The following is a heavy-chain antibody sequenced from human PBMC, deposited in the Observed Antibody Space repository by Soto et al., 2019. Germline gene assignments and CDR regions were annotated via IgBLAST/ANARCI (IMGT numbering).Heavy chain of an antibody. CDR2: ISSSSSYI. J-gene: IGHJ6*02. Sequence: GGSLRLSCAASGFTFSSYSMNWVRQAPGKGLEWVSSISSSSSYIYYADSVKGRFTISRDNAKNSLYLQMNSLRAEDTAVYYCAGHAVVPAWDGMDVWVQGTTVTVSS. CDR1: GFTFSSYS. V-gene: IGHV3-21*01. CDR3: AGHAVVPAWDGMDV. D-gene: IGHD2-2*01.